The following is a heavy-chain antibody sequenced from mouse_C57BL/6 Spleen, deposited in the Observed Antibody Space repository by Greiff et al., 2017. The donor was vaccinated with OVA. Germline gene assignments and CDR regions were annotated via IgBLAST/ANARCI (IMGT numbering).Heavy chain of an antibody. CDR3: ARRGDYDPFAY. CDR2: ISSGGSYT. CDR1: GFTFSSYG. V-gene: IGHV5-6*01. J-gene: IGHJ3*01. D-gene: IGHD2-4*01. Sequence: EVQLVESGGDLVKPGGSLKLSCAASGFTFSSYGMSWVRQTPDKRLEWVATISSGGSYTYYPDSVKGRFTISRDNAKNTLYLQMSSLKSEDTAMYYCARRGDYDPFAYWGQGTLVTVSA.